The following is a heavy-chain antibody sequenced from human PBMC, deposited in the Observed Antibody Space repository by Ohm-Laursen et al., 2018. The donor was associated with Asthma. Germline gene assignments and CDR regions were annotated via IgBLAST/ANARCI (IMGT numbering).Heavy chain of an antibody. J-gene: IGHJ4*02. CDR1: GFTFNSYG. D-gene: IGHD6-13*01. Sequence: SLRLSCAASGFTFNSYGIHWVRQAPGKGLEWVAVISFDGSNKYYADSVKGRFTISRDNSKNTLYLQMNSLRAEDTAIYYCAKDVLGFVAAAQDWGQGTLATVSS. CDR2: ISFDGSNK. V-gene: IGHV3-30*18. CDR3: AKDVLGFVAAAQD.